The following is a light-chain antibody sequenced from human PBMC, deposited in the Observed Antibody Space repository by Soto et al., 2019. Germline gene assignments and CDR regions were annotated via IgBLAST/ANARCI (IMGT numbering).Light chain of an antibody. V-gene: IGLV2-23*01. Sequence: QSALTQPASVSGSPGQSVTISCTGTSSDVGGYNLVSWYQQHPGKAPKLMIYEGSNRPSGVSNRFSGSKSGNTASLTISGVQAEEEADDYCCAYAGSSTSVVFGGGTKLTVL. CDR1: SSDVGGYNL. CDR3: CAYAGSSTSVV. J-gene: IGLJ2*01. CDR2: EGS.